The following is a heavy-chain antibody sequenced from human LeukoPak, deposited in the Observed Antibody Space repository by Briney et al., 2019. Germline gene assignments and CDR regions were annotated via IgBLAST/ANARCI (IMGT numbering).Heavy chain of an antibody. CDR2: IYHSGRT. CDR3: AREARDNWFDP. V-gene: IGHV4-38-2*02. Sequence: SETLSLTCTVSGYSISSGYYWGWIRQPPGKGLEWIGSIYHSGRTSYNPSLKSRVTISVGTSENQFSLKLSSVTAADTAVFYCAREARDNWFDPWGQGILVTVSS. J-gene: IGHJ5*02. CDR1: GYSISSGYY.